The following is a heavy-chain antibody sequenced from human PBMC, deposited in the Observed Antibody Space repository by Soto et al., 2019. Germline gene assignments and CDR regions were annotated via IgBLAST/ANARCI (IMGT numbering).Heavy chain of an antibody. CDR1: GFSFSSYW. J-gene: IGHJ5*02. CDR2: ITQDESEK. V-gene: IGHV3-7*01. CDR3: AREEGWFDP. Sequence: EVQLVESGGGLVQPGGSLRLSCAASGFSFSSYWMSWVRQAPGKGLEWVANITQDESEKYYVDSVKGRFTISRDNAKNSLYLQMNSRRGDDTAVYYCAREEGWFDPWGQGILVTVFS.